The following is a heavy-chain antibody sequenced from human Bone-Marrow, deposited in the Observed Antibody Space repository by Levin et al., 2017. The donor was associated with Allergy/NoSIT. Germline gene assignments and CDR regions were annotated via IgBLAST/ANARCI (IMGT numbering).Heavy chain of an antibody. D-gene: IGHD3-22*01. J-gene: IGHJ4*02. CDR1: GYTFTTYY. V-gene: IGHV1-46*01. CDR3: AREGYDSSGTPSGYFFDY. CDR2: IIPSGANT. Sequence: ASVKVSCKASGYTFTTYYLHWVRQAPGQGLEWMGIIIPSGANTHFAQKFRGRVTMTRDTSTSTVYMELSSLGSEDTAVYYCAREGYDSSGTPSGYFFDYWGQGTLVTVSS.